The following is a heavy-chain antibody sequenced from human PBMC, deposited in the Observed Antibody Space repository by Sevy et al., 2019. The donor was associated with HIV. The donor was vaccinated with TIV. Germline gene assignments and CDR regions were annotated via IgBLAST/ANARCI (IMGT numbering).Heavy chain of an antibody. D-gene: IGHD3-16*01. J-gene: IGHJ3*02. CDR3: TAEDTTRFGGPWRVFEM. CDR2: IIVGSGVT. V-gene: IGHV1-58*01. Sequence: ASVKVSCKTSGITFTSSVVQWVRQSRGQRLEWIGWIIVGSGVTDYAQKFRERVTINRDRSASTVYKKLRSLRNEDTAIYYCTAEDTTRFGGPWRVFEMWGQGTMVTFSS. CDR1: GITFTSSV.